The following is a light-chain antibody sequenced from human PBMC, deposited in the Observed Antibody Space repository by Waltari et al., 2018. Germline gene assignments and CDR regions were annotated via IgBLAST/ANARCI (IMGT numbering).Light chain of an antibody. V-gene: IGKV3-20*01. CDR1: HSVTSSY. CDR3: QQYGSSPGT. J-gene: IGKJ1*01. CDR2: GSS. Sequence: EIVFTQSPGTLSLSPGERATLSCRASHSVTSSYLAWYQQKPDQAPRLLIYGSSSRATGIPDRFSGSGSGTDFSLTIRRLEPEDFAVYYCQQYGSSPGTFGQGP.